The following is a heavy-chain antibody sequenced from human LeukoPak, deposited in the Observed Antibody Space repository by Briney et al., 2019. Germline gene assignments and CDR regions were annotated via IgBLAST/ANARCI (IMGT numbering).Heavy chain of an antibody. V-gene: IGHV3-30*18. CDR3: ANSADY. CDR1: GFTFSSYG. Sequence: GGSLRLSCAASGFTFSSYGMHWVRQAPGKGLEWVAVISYDGSNKYYADSVKGRFTISRDNSKNTLYLHMNSLRAEDTAVYYCANSADYWGQGTLVTVSS. CDR2: ISYDGSNK. J-gene: IGHJ4*02.